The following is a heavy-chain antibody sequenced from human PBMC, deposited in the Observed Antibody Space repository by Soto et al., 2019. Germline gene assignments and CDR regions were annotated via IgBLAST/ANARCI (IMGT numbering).Heavy chain of an antibody. J-gene: IGHJ6*02. CDR1: GFTFSSYW. V-gene: IGHV3-7*01. D-gene: IGHD3-9*01. CDR3: ASGSNYDILTDYGYYYYGMDV. CDR2: IKQDGSEK. Sequence: GGSLRLSCAASGFTFSSYWMSWVRQAPGKGLEWVANIKQDGSEKYYVDSVKGRFTISRDNAKNSLYLQMNSLRAEDTAVYYCASGSNYDILTDYGYYYYGMDVWGQGTTVTVSS.